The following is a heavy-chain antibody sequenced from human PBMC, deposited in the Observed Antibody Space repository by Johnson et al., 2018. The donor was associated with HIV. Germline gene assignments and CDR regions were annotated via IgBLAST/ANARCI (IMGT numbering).Heavy chain of an antibody. V-gene: IGHV3-9*01. Sequence: VQLVESGGGLVQPGRSLRLSCAASGFTFDDYAMHWVRQAPGKGLEWVSGISWNSGSIGYADSVKGRFTISRDNAKNTMFVQLNSLRADDTAVYYCARSGLTWAFDFWGQGTMVTVSS. CDR2: ISWNSGSI. J-gene: IGHJ3*01. D-gene: IGHD3-10*01. CDR1: GFTFDDYA. CDR3: ARSGLTWAFDF.